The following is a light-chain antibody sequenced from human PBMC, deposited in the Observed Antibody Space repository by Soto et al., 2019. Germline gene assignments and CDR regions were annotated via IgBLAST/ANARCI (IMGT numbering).Light chain of an antibody. CDR3: NSYAGSNNLGV. V-gene: IGLV2-8*01. Sequence: QSALTQPPSASGSPGQSVTISCTGTSSDVGGYNYVSWYQHHPGKAPKLMIYEVSKRPSGVPDRFSGSKSGNTASLTVSGLQVEDEADYYCNSYAGSNNLGVFGTGTKVTVL. J-gene: IGLJ1*01. CDR2: EVS. CDR1: SSDVGGYNY.